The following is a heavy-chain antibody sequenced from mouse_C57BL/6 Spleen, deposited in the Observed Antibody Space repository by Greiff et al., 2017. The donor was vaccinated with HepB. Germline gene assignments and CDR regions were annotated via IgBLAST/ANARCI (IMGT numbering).Heavy chain of an antibody. J-gene: IGHJ2*01. Sequence: EVQLQESGGGLVKPGGSLKLSCAASGFTFSSYAMSWVRQTPEKRLEWVATISDGGSYTYYPDNVKGRFTISRDNAKNNLYLQMSHLKSEDTAMYYCAGLRDYFDYWGQGTTLTVSS. CDR3: AGLRDYFDY. CDR1: GFTFSSYA. D-gene: IGHD1-1*01. V-gene: IGHV5-4*01. CDR2: ISDGGSYT.